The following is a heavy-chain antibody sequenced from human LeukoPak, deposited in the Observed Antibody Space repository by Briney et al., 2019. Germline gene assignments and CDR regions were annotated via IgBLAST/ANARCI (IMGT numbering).Heavy chain of an antibody. D-gene: IGHD5-12*01. J-gene: IGHJ4*02. CDR3: ARDRAVATIGGVDY. CDR1: GYTFTSYG. Sequence: ASVKVSCKASGYTFTSYGISWVRQAPGQGLEWMGWISPNSGGTNYAQKFQGRVTMTRDTSISTAYMELSSLRSDDTAVYYCARDRAVATIGGVDYWGQGTLVTVSS. CDR2: ISPNSGGT. V-gene: IGHV1-2*02.